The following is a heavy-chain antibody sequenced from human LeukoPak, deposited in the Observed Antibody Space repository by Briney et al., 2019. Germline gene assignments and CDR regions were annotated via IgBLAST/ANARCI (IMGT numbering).Heavy chain of an antibody. CDR2: INPSSGST. V-gene: IGHV1-46*01. D-gene: IGHD3-16*01. J-gene: IGHJ4*02. CDR1: GYTFTSYC. Sequence: ASVKVSCKASGYTFTSYCMHWVRQAPGQGLEWMGIINPSSGSTSYAQQFQGRVTMTRDTSTSTVHMELSSLRSDDTAVYYCARMGEQQSFDYWGQGTLVTVSS. CDR3: ARMGEQQSFDY.